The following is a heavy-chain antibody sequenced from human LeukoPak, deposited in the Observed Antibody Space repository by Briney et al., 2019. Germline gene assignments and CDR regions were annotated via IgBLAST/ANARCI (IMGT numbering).Heavy chain of an antibody. CDR3: ARSHYSSYWDNGPHYYYYYMDV. D-gene: IGHD6-6*01. Sequence: ASVKVSCKASGGSFRRSAISWVRQTPGQGLEWMGGIIPMFGTPNYAQKFQGRVTITADESTSTAYMELSSLRSEDTAVYFCARSHYSSYWDNGPHYYYYYMDVWGKGTTVTVSS. CDR2: IIPMFGTP. V-gene: IGHV1-69*13. CDR1: GGSFRRSA. J-gene: IGHJ6*03.